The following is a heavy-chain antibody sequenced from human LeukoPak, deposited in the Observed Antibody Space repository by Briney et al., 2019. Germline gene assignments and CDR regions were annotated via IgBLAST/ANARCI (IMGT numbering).Heavy chain of an antibody. CDR3: ARGVAAAGTTLDY. CDR2: IKEDGSEK. Sequence: GGSLRLSCAASGFTFSIYAMSWVRQAPGKGLEWVANIKEDGSEKHYVDSVKGRFTISRDNAKNSLYLQSLYLQMNSLRAEDTAVYYCARGVAAAGTTLDYWGQGTLVTVSS. J-gene: IGHJ4*02. V-gene: IGHV3-7*01. CDR1: GFTFSIYA. D-gene: IGHD6-13*01.